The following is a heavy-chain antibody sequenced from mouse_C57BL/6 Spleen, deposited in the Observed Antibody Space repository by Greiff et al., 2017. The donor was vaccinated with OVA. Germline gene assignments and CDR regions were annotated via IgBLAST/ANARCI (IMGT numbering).Heavy chain of an antibody. CDR2: IRSKSNNYAT. CDR1: GFSFNTYA. V-gene: IGHV10-1*01. D-gene: IGHD2-2*01. J-gene: IGHJ2*01. Sequence: EVQVVESGGGLVQPKGSLKLSCAASGFSFNTYAMNWVRQAPGKGLEWVARIRSKSNNYATYYADSVKDRFTISRDDSESMLYLQMNNLKTEDTAMYYCVRGGYPYYFDYWGQGTTLTVSS. CDR3: VRGGYPYYFDY.